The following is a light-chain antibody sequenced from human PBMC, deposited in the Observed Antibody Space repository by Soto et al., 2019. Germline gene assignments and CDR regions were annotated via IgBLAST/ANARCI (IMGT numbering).Light chain of an antibody. J-gene: IGKJ4*01. V-gene: IGKV3-20*01. CDR3: QQYTTSPPKLT. CDR2: GAS. Sequence: EIVLTQSPGTLSLSPGERATLSCRASQSVSSSYLAWYQQKPGQPPRLLIYGASSRATGIPDRFGGSESGKDFTLTISRLEPEDFAVYYCQQYTTSPPKLTFGGGTKVEIK. CDR1: QSVSSSY.